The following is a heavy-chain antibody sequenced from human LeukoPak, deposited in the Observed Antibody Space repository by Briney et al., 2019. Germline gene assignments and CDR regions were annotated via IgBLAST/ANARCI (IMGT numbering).Heavy chain of an antibody. CDR1: GFTVSSNY. Sequence: GGSLRLSCAASGFTVSSNYMSWVRQAPGKGLEWVSVIYSGGSTYYADSVKGRFTTSRDNSKNTLHLQMNSLRAEDTAVYYCARGGISVAGTMEAFDIWGQGTMVTVSS. D-gene: IGHD6-19*01. CDR3: ARGGISVAGTMEAFDI. J-gene: IGHJ3*02. CDR2: IYSGGST. V-gene: IGHV3-53*01.